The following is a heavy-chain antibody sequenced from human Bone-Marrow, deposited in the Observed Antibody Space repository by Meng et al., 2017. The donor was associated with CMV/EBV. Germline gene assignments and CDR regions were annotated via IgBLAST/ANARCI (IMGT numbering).Heavy chain of an antibody. D-gene: IGHD3-10*01. Sequence: CKGSGYSFTSYWIGWVRQMPGKGLEWMGIIYPGDSDTRYSPSFQGQVAISADKSISTAYLQWSSLKASDTAMYYCARTRITMVRGVIATYYFDYWGQGTLVTVSS. J-gene: IGHJ4*02. CDR3: ARTRITMVRGVIATYYFDY. CDR2: IYPGDSDT. V-gene: IGHV5-51*01. CDR1: GYSFTSYW.